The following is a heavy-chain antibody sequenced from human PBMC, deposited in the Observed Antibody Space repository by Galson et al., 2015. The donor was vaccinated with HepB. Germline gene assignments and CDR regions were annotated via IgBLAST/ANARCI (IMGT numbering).Heavy chain of an antibody. V-gene: IGHV5-51*01. CDR1: GYSFSSYW. Sequence: QSGAEVKKPGESLKISCQASGYSFSSYWIGWVRQMPGKGLEWMGIIYPHDSDTRYKPSFQGQVTISVDKSINTAYLQWSSLKASDTAMYYCAGPGIPYSGNSFRRLDHWGQGTLVTVSS. D-gene: IGHD1-26*01. J-gene: IGHJ4*02. CDR2: IYPHDSDT. CDR3: AGPGIPYSGNSFRRLDH.